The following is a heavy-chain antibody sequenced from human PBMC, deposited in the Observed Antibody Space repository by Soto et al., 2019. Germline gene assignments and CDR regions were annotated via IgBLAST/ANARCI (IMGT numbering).Heavy chain of an antibody. Sequence: QVQLVQSGADVKKPGSSVKVSCQASGVTFSSETLGWVRQAPGQGLGWVGGIIPLFGTASYAQKFQGRVTIPADESTSTVYMELSSLRSGDTSVYFCATELGENPASPFDAWGQGTLVTVPS. CDR2: IIPLFGTA. V-gene: IGHV1-69*01. J-gene: IGHJ4*02. CDR3: ATELGENPASPFDA. CDR1: GVTFSSET. D-gene: IGHD3-10*01.